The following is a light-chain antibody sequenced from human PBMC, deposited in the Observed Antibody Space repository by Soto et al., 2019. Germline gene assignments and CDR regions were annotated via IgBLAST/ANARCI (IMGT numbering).Light chain of an antibody. V-gene: IGLV2-14*01. J-gene: IGLJ1*01. CDR3: STYTDKTYI. CDR2: EVS. Sequence: QSVLTQPASVTGTPGQSITISCTTSNIDVDAYKYISWYRQHPSEAPKIIIYEVSNPPSRISNRFSGSKSGNTGSLTISGLQTEDEAEDLCSTYTDKTYIFGRGTRSPS. CDR1: NIDVDAYKY.